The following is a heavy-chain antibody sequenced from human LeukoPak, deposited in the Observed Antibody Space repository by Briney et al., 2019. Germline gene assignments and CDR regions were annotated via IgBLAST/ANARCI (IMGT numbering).Heavy chain of an antibody. Sequence: SETLSLTCTVSGGSISSSSYYWSWIRQPPGKGLEWIGYIYYSGSTNYNPSLKSRVTISVDTSKNQFSLKLSSVTAADTAVYYCARRYYDADVWGQGTTVTVSS. CDR1: GGSISSSSYY. D-gene: IGHD3-22*01. CDR3: ARRYYDADV. CDR2: IYYSGST. V-gene: IGHV4-61*05. J-gene: IGHJ6*02.